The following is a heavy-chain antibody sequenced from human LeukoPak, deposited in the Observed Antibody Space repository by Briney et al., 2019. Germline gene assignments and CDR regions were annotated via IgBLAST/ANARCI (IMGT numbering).Heavy chain of an antibody. J-gene: IGHJ4*02. CDR3: AKDHGYCSGGSCYPGLYFDY. V-gene: IGHV3-23*01. D-gene: IGHD2-15*01. CDR1: GFTFSSYG. Sequence: RAGGSLRLSCAAAGFTFSSYGMSWVRQAAGKGREWVSAISGSGGSTYYADCGKGRFTICRENSKNRLYLQMNSLRAEDTAVYYCAKDHGYCSGGSCYPGLYFDYWGQGTLVTVSS. CDR2: ISGSGGST.